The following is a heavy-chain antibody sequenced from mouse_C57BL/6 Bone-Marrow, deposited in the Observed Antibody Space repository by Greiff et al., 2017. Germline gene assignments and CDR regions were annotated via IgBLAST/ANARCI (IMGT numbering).Heavy chain of an antibody. V-gene: IGHV5-6*02. CDR2: ISSGGSYT. J-gene: IGHJ2*01. CDR1: GFTFSSYG. D-gene: IGHD1-1*01. CDR3: ARITTVVALYYFDY. Sequence: EVKLVESGGDLVKPGGSLKLSCAASGFTFSSYGMSWVRQTPDKRLEWVATISSGGSYTYYPDSVKGRFTISRDNAKNTLYLQMSSLKSEDTAMYYCARITTVVALYYFDYWGQGTTLTVSS.